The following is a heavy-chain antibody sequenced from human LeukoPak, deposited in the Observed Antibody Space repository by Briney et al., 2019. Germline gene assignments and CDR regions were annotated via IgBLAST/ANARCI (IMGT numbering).Heavy chain of an antibody. J-gene: IGHJ4*02. CDR1: GGSFSGYY. CDR2: INHSGST. CDR3: ARGLSARDGYNETFDY. D-gene: IGHD5-24*01. Sequence: PSETLSLTCAVYGGSFSGYYWSWIRQPPGKGLEWIGEINHSGSTNYNPSLKSRVTISVDTSKNQFSLKLSSVTAADTAVYYCARGLSARDGYNETFDYWGQGTLVTVSS. V-gene: IGHV4-34*01.